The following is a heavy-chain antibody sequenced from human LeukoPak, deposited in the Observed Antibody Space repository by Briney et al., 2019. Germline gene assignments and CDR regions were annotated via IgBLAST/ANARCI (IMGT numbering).Heavy chain of an antibody. D-gene: IGHD1-14*01. V-gene: IGHV4-59*01. J-gene: IGHJ4*02. CDR3: ARGSGVYPFDY. Sequence: PSETLSLTCTVSGGSISSYYWSWIRQPPGKGLEWLGYTYYSASTNSNPSLKSRVTISVDTSKNQFSLKLSSVTAADTAVYYCARGSGVYPFDYWGQGTLVTVS. CDR1: GGSISSYY. CDR2: TYYSAST.